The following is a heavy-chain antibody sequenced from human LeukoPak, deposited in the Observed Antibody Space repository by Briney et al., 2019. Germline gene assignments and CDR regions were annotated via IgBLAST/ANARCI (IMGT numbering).Heavy chain of an antibody. CDR1: GFTFSSYS. CDR2: ISSSSSYT. Sequence: GGSLRLSCAASGFTFSSYSMNWVRQAPGKGLEWVSYISSSSSYTNYADSVKGRFTISRDNAKNSLYLQMNSLRAEDTAVYYCARPYSSGGIPWYYFDYWGQGTLVTVSS. V-gene: IGHV3-21*05. J-gene: IGHJ4*02. CDR3: ARPYSSGGIPWYYFDY. D-gene: IGHD6-19*01.